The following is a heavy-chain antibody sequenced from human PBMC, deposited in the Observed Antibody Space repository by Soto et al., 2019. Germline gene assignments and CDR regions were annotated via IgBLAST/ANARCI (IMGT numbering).Heavy chain of an antibody. J-gene: IGHJ4*02. V-gene: IGHV3-33*01. CDR2: IWYDGNNK. D-gene: IGHD2-21*01. CDR1: GFTFSNYG. Sequence: LRLSCAASGFTFSNYGMHWVRQAPGKGLEWVAVIWYDGNNKYYADSVKGRFTISRDNSNNTLYVQMTSLRAEDTAVYYCARGLHSLFDYWGQGTLVTVSS. CDR3: ARGLHSLFDY.